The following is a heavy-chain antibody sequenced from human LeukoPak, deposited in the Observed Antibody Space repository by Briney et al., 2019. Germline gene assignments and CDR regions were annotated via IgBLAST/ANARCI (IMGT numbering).Heavy chain of an antibody. CDR3: ARQATSLGYFYSYLDV. CDR2: ISHDEVST. J-gene: IGHJ6*03. V-gene: IGHV3-30*01. Sequence: AGGSLRLSCAASGFTFSRHPMHWVRQAPAKGLEWVALISHDEVSTYYLDSVRGRFTLSRDKSKNTLFLQMNSLRPEDTAVYYCARQATSLGYFYSYLDVWGTRTTVTVSS. CDR1: GFTFSRHP.